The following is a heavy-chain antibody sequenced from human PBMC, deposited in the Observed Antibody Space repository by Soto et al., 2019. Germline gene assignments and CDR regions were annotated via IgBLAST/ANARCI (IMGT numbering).Heavy chain of an antibody. J-gene: IGHJ6*03. CDR3: ARGRPETGIYFYYYNMDV. CDR1: GGSISSSSYY. V-gene: IGHV4-39*01. D-gene: IGHD7-27*01. CDR2: DCYSGST. Sequence: QLQLQESGPGLVKPSETLSLTCTVSGGSISSSSYYWGWNRQPPGNGLEWIGGDCYSGSTYYNPSLNGRDTISVDTTTKQFSQKLISVSAADTGVYYCARGRPETGIYFYYYNMDVWGKGTTFTVSS.